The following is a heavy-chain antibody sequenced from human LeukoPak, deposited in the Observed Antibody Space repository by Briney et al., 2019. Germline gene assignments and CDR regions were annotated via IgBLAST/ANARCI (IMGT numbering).Heavy chain of an antibody. CDR1: GLTFSSYA. CDR3: ASHYDILTGYIDY. Sequence: GGSLRLSCAASGLTFSSYAMSWVRQAPGKGLEWVPAISGSGGSTYYADSVKGRFTISRDNSKNTLYLQMNSPRAEDTAVYYCASHYDILTGYIDYWGQGTLVTVSS. CDR2: ISGSGGST. J-gene: IGHJ4*02. D-gene: IGHD3-9*01. V-gene: IGHV3-23*01.